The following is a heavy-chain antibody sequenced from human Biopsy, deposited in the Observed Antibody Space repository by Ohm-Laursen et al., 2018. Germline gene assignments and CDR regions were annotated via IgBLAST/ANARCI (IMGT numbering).Heavy chain of an antibody. CDR2: ISCTGYT. D-gene: IGHD4-23*01. J-gene: IGHJ4*02. CDR3: ARGSNDFGGLYFPR. Sequence: TLSLTCTVSGGSFTGHYWSWIRQPPGKGLEWIGHISCTGYTSYNASLKSRVTISVDTSRNHFSLRLSSLIAADTAVYYCARGSNDFGGLYFPRWGQGTLLTVSS. CDR1: GGSFTGHY. V-gene: IGHV4-59*11.